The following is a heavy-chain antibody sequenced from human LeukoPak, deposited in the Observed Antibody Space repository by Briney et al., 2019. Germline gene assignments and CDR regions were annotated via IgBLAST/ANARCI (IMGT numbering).Heavy chain of an antibody. CDR2: INTNTGNP. V-gene: IGHV7-4-1*02. Sequence: ASVKVSCKAFGYTFTSYAMNWVRQAPGQGLEWMGWINTNTGNPTYAQGFTGRFVFSLDTSVSTAYLQISSLKAEDTAVYYCARDRHSSSWHPLGYYYYGMDVWGQGTTVTVSS. D-gene: IGHD6-13*01. CDR1: GYTFTSYA. J-gene: IGHJ6*02. CDR3: ARDRHSSSWHPLGYYYYGMDV.